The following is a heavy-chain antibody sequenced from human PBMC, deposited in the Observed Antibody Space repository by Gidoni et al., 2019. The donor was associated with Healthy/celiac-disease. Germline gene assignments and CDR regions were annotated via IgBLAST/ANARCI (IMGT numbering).Heavy chain of an antibody. Sequence: QVQLVQPGAEVKKPGAAVKVSCKASGSAFPSYDINWVRQATGQGLTWMGWMNPNSGNTGYAQKFHGRVTMTRNTSISTAYMGLSSLRSEDTAVYYCARGYYDFWSGGGLYNWFDPWGQGTLVTVSS. V-gene: IGHV1-8*01. J-gene: IGHJ5*02. CDR1: GSAFPSYD. CDR2: MNPNSGNT. CDR3: ARGYYDFWSGGGLYNWFDP. D-gene: IGHD3-3*01.